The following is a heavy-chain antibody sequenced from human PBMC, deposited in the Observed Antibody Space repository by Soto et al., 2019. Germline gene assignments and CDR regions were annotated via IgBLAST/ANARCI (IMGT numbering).Heavy chain of an antibody. CDR1: GFTFSSYD. CDR3: ARAWGYSYGYYYYGMDV. Sequence: EVQLVESGGGLVQPGGSLRLYCAASGFTFSSYDMHWVRQATGKGLEWVSAIGTAGDTYYPGSVKGRFTISRENAKNSLYLQMNSLRAEDTAVYYCARAWGYSYGYYYYGMDVWGQGTTVTVSS. V-gene: IGHV3-13*01. D-gene: IGHD5-18*01. CDR2: IGTAGDT. J-gene: IGHJ6*02.